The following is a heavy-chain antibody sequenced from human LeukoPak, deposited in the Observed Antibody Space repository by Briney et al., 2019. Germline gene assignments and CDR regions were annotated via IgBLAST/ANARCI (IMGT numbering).Heavy chain of an antibody. CDR3: ARAGRSSPNPGTTPRHYFDY. V-gene: IGHV1-69*13. D-gene: IGHD1-1*01. J-gene: IGHJ4*02. CDR2: IIPMSGTA. CDR1: GGTFNNFA. Sequence: GASVKVSCKASGGTFNNFAISWVRQAPGQGLEWVGGIIPMSGTANYAQKFQGRVTITADESTSTAYMELSSLRSEDTAVYYCARAGRSSPNPGTTPRHYFDYWGQGTLVTVSS.